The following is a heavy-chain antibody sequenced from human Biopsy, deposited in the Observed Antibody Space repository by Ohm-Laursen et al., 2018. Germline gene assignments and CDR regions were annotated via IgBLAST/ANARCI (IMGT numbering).Heavy chain of an antibody. Sequence: GTLSLTCTVSGGSISSYYWSWIRQPPGKGLQWIGYVYYTGSTDYNPPLQSRVTISVDTSKNHFSLRLRSVTPADTAIYYCARDRGYYSDRTVPGYFDLWGRGTLVTVSS. J-gene: IGHJ2*01. CDR1: GGSISSYY. CDR3: ARDRGYYSDRTVPGYFDL. D-gene: IGHD3-22*01. CDR2: VYYTGST. V-gene: IGHV4-59*01.